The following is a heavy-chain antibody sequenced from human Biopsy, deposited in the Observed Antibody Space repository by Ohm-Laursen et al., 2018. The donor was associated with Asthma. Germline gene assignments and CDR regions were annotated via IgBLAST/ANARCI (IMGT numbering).Heavy chain of an antibody. D-gene: IGHD3-22*01. Sequence: SLRLSCSASGFAVSRDYMFWVRQAPGKGLEWVSVIYSGGTSHTADSVRARFTISRDYSKNTLYLQMHSLRAEDTAGYYCARGDSSNWSHYYFDYWGQGTLVTVSS. CDR2: IYSGGTS. V-gene: IGHV3-53*01. J-gene: IGHJ4*02. CDR1: GFAVSRDY. CDR3: ARGDSSNWSHYYFDY.